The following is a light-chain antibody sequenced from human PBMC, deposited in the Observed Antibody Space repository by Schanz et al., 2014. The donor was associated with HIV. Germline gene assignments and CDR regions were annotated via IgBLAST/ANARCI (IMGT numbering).Light chain of an antibody. V-gene: IGLV2-14*03. J-gene: IGLJ2*01. CDR1: NNDIGSYTY. CDR3: ISYTRDTVL. Sequence: QSALTQPASVSGSPGQSITVSCTGTNNDIGSYTYVAWYQQHPGKAPKVVVYGVFDRPSGVSNRFSGSKSDNTASLTISGLQPEDEADYYCISYTRDTVLFGGGTKLTVL. CDR2: GVF.